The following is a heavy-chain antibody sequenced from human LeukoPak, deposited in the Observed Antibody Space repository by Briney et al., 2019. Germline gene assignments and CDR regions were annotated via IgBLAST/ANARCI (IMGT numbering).Heavy chain of an antibody. CDR2: MYNSEST. D-gene: IGHD6-19*01. V-gene: IGHV4-39*07. J-gene: IGHJ4*02. CDR1: GGSISSSSYY. Sequence: SETLSLTCTVSGGSISSSSYYWGWIRQPPGKGLEWIGSMYNSESTYYNPSLMSRVTMSVDTSKNQFSLKLSSVTAADTAVYYCARGGSGWPSFDYWGQGTLVTVSS. CDR3: ARGGSGWPSFDY.